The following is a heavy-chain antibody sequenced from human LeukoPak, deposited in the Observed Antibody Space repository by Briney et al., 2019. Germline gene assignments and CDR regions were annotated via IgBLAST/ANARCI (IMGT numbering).Heavy chain of an antibody. V-gene: IGHV3-11*01. CDR2: VSGSDENK. Sequence: GGSLRLSCAASGFTFSDYYMTWIRQAPGQGLEWISYVSGSDENKYYAGSVRGRFAISRDNAEKSLFLQMSNVRAEDTAVYYCARAGLGGHYIDYWGQGTLVTVTS. CDR3: ARAGLGGHYIDY. CDR1: GFTFSDYY. J-gene: IGHJ4*02. D-gene: IGHD2-15*01.